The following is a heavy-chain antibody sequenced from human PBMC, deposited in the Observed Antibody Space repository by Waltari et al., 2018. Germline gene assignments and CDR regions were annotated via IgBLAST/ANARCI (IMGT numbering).Heavy chain of an antibody. J-gene: IGHJ4*02. CDR2: IYYSGST. CDR1: GGSISSSSYS. Sequence: QLQLQESGPGLVKPSETLSLTCTVSGGSISSSSYSWGWIRQPPGKGLEWIGSIYYSGSTYYNPSLKSRVTISVDTSKNQFSLKLSSVTAADTAVYYCARQRGRREPKRGYYFDYWGQGTLVTVSS. D-gene: IGHD1-1*01. CDR3: ARQRGRREPKRGYYFDY. V-gene: IGHV4-39*01.